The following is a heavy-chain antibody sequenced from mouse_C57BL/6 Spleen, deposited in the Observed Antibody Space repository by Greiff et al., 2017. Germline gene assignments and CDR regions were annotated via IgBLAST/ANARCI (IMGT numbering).Heavy chain of an antibody. CDR2: INPSTGGT. J-gene: IGHJ3*01. Sequence: EVQLQESGPELVKPGASVKISCKASGYSFTGYYMNWVKQSPEKSLEWIGEINPSTGGTTYNQKFKATATLTVDKSSSTAYMQLKSLTSEDTAVYYWAIPYYYGRSYSFAYGGQGTLVTVSA. D-gene: IGHD1-1*01. CDR3: AIPYYYGRSYSFAY. V-gene: IGHV1-42*01. CDR1: GYSFTGYY.